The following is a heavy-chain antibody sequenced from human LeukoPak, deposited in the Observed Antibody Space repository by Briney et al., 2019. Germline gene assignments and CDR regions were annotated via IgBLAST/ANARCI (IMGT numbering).Heavy chain of an antibody. CDR3: ARYSYDSSGYYDY. D-gene: IGHD3-22*01. CDR2: IYPGDSDT. Sequence: GESLKISCKGSGYSFTNYWIRWVRQLPGEGLEWMGIIYPGDSDTRYSPSFQGQVTISADKSISTAYLQWSSLKASDTAMYYCARYSYDSSGYYDYWGQGTLVTVSS. CDR1: GYSFTNYW. V-gene: IGHV5-51*01. J-gene: IGHJ4*02.